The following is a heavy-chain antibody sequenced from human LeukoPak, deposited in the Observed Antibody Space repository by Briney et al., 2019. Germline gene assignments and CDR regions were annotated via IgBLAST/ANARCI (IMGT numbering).Heavy chain of an antibody. Sequence: GGSLRLSCAASGFTVSSNYMSWVRQAPGKGLEWVSSISSSSSYIYYADSVKGRFTISRDNAKNSLYLQMNSLRAEDTAVYYCARAKMATIIEAGYWGQGTLVTVSS. CDR2: ISSSSSYI. CDR3: ARAKMATIIEAGY. D-gene: IGHD5-24*01. J-gene: IGHJ4*02. CDR1: GFTVSSNY. V-gene: IGHV3-21*01.